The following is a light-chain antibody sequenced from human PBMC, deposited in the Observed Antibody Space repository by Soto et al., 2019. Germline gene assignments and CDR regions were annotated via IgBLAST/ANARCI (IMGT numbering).Light chain of an antibody. Sequence: NIQMTPSTSGMSASVGDRVTITCRARQGISNYLAWFQQKPGKVPKHLIYAASSLQSGVPSRFSGSGSGTEFTLTISSLQPEDFATYYCLQHNSYPLTFGGGTKLEIK. CDR3: LQHNSYPLT. CDR1: QGISNY. V-gene: IGKV1D-17*01. CDR2: AAS. J-gene: IGKJ4*01.